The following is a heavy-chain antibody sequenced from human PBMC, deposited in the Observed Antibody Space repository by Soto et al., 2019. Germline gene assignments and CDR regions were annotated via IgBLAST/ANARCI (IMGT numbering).Heavy chain of an antibody. CDR3: ARDGRSRTSPPGGDYYYHYGLDV. D-gene: IGHD2-2*01. CDR1: GSTFSSYV. J-gene: IGHJ6*02. Sequence: SVKVSCKASGSTFSSYVITWVRQAPGQGLEWMGGIIDIFDTANYAHKFQGRLTITADESTMTGYMELSSLRSDDTAVYYCARDGRSRTSPPGGDYYYHYGLDVWGQGTTVTAS. CDR2: IIDIFDTA. V-gene: IGHV1-69*13.